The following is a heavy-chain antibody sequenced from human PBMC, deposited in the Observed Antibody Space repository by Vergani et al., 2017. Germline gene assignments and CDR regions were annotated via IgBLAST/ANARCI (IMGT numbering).Heavy chain of an antibody. Sequence: QVQLQESGPGLVKPSETLSLTCTVSGYSISSGYYCGWIRQPPGKGLEWIGSIYHSGSTYYNPSLKSRVTISVDTSKNQFSLKLSSVTAADTAVYYCAREGSTVTTLDYWGQGTLVTVSS. CDR2: IYHSGST. CDR3: AREGSTVTTLDY. V-gene: IGHV4-38-2*02. D-gene: IGHD4-17*01. J-gene: IGHJ4*02. CDR1: GYSISSGYY.